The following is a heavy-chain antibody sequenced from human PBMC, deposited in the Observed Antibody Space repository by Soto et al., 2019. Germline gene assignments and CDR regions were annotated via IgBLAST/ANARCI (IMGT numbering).Heavy chain of an antibody. Sequence: GGSLRLSCAASGFTFSSYTMHWVRQTPGKGLERVAVISHDGSDKYYADSVKGRFTISRDNSKNTLYLQMNSLRREDTSVYYCAREYILAVVAQGYWGKGILVTVS. CDR3: AREYILAVVAQGY. CDR1: GFTFSSYT. D-gene: IGHD3-22*01. V-gene: IGHV3-30*04. CDR2: ISHDGSDK. J-gene: IGHJ4*02.